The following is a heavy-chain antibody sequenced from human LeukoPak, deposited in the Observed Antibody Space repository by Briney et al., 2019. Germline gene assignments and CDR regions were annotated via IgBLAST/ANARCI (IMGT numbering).Heavy chain of an antibody. J-gene: IGHJ4*02. D-gene: IGHD3-3*01. Sequence: GGSLRLSCAASGFTFSSYAMHWVRQAPGKGLEWVAVISYDGSNKYYADSVKGRFTISRDNSKNTLYLQMNSLRAEDTAVYYCARDSAYDFWSGYSGDWGQGTLVTVSS. CDR2: ISYDGSNK. CDR3: ARDSAYDFWSGYSGD. CDR1: GFTFSSYA. V-gene: IGHV3-30-3*01.